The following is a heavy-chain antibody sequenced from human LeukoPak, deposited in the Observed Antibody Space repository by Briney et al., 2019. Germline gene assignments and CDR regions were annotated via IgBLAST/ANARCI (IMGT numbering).Heavy chain of an antibody. CDR3: ARHPHYYDTSGFYPNWYFDL. Sequence: GESLKISCKVSGYILTNNWIGWVRQVPGKGLEWMGLIYPGHSDTKYSPSFQGQVTFSVDKSISTAYLQWSSLKASDTAMYYCARHPHYYDTSGFYPNWYFDLWGRGTLVTVSS. J-gene: IGHJ2*01. CDR2: IYPGHSDT. V-gene: IGHV5-51*01. D-gene: IGHD3-22*01. CDR1: GYILTNNW.